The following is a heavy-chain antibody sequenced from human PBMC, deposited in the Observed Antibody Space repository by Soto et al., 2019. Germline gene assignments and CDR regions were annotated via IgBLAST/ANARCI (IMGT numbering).Heavy chain of an antibody. CDR2: VSSSSSTI. D-gene: IGHD2-2*01. J-gene: IGHJ6*02. Sequence: PLRLSCAASGFTFSSYSMNWVGTAPCKALESFSYVSSSSSTIYYADSVKGRFTISRDNAKNSLYLQMNSLRAEDTAVYYCAREYAPAAIQTYYYYYGMDLWGQGTTVTVSS. CDR3: AREYAPAAIQTYYYYYGMDL. V-gene: IGHV3-48*01. CDR1: GFTFSSYS.